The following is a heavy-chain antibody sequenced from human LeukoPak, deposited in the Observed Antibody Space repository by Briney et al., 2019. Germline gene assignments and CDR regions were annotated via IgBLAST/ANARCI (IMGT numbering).Heavy chain of an antibody. CDR2: ISYDGSNK. Sequence: GGFLRLSCAASGFTFSSYAMHWVRQAPGKGLEWVAVISYDGSNKYYADSVKGRFTISRDNSKNTLYLQMNSLRAEDTAVYYCARDRYYYDSSGYYRFDYWGQGTLVTVSS. CDR3: ARDRYYYDSSGYYRFDY. V-gene: IGHV3-30-3*01. CDR1: GFTFSSYA. D-gene: IGHD3-22*01. J-gene: IGHJ4*02.